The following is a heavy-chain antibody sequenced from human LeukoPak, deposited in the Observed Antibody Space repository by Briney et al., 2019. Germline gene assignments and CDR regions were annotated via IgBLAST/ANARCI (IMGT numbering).Heavy chain of an antibody. CDR2: IHTSGDT. Sequence: GGSLRLPCAASGLTGSHNYVSWVRQAPGKGLEWVSAIHTSGDTCYADSVKGRFTISRDTSKNTLYLQINSLRVEDTAVYYCIVFGDSNHWGQGTLVTVSS. J-gene: IGHJ5*02. V-gene: IGHV3-53*01. CDR3: IVFGDSNH. CDR1: GLTGSHNY. D-gene: IGHD4-17*01.